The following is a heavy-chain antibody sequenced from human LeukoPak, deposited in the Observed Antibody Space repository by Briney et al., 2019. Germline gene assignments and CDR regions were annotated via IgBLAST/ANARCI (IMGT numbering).Heavy chain of an antibody. Sequence: SVKVSCKASGYTFTGYYMHWVRQAPGQGLEWMGWINPNSGGTNYAQKFQGRVTMTRDTSISTAYMELSRLRSDDTAVYYCARVKLRPSLSQLDYNYYYGMDVWGQGTTVTVSS. D-gene: IGHD1-1*01. J-gene: IGHJ6*02. CDR3: ARVKLRPSLSQLDYNYYYGMDV. CDR2: INPNSGGT. CDR1: GYTFTGYY. V-gene: IGHV1-2*02.